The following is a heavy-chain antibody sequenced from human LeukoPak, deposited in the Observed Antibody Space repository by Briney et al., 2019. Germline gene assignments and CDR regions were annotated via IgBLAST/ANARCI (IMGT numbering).Heavy chain of an antibody. CDR1: GFTFSSYG. J-gene: IGHJ5*02. V-gene: IGHV3-30*02. Sequence: GGSLRLSCAASGFTFSSYGMHWVRQAPGKGLEWVAFIRYDGSNKYYADSVKGRFTISRDNSKNTLYLQMHSLRAEDTAVYYCAGLAPAASWFDPWGQGTLVTVSS. CDR3: AGLAPAASWFDP. D-gene: IGHD2-2*01. CDR2: IRYDGSNK.